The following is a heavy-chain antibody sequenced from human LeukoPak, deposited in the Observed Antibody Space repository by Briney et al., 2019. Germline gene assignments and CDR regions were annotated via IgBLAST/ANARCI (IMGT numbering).Heavy chain of an antibody. Sequence: SQTLSLICTVSGGSISSGEYHWTWIRQPPGKGLEWIGNIYYSGSTNYNPSLKSRVTISVDTSKNQFSLKLSSVTAADTAVYYCARDNYDILTGNPLVGWFDPWGQGTLVTVSS. J-gene: IGHJ5*02. CDR2: IYYSGST. D-gene: IGHD3-9*01. V-gene: IGHV4-30-4*01. CDR3: ARDNYDILTGNPLVGWFDP. CDR1: GGSISSGEYH.